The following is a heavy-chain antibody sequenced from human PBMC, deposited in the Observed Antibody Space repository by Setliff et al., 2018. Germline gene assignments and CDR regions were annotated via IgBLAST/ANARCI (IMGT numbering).Heavy chain of an antibody. D-gene: IGHD3-10*01. CDR2: VHFGGDT. V-gene: IGHV4-59*01. Sequence: PSETLSLTCTVSSDSINSYYWSWVRQSPGKGLEWIGFVHFGGDTNYNPSLKSRVTMSADTSNNQFSLNLKSVTAADTAVYFCARQPSSGAYYNPRPYYFDSWGQGTLVTVSS. CDR3: ARQPSSGAYYNPRPYYFDS. CDR1: SDSINSYY. J-gene: IGHJ4*02.